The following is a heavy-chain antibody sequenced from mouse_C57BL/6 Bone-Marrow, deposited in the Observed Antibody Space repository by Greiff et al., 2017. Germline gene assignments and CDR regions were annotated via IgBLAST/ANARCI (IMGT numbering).Heavy chain of an antibody. J-gene: IGHJ1*03. CDR3: ARRPLYYGSSQPWYFDV. V-gene: IGHV1-64*01. D-gene: IGHD1-1*01. CDR2: IHPNSGST. CDR1: GYTFTSYW. Sequence: QVQLQQPGAELVKPGASVKLSCKASGYTFTSYWMHWVKQRPGQGLEWIGMIHPNSGSTNYNEKFKSKATLTVDKSSSTAYMQLSSLTSEDSAVYYCARRPLYYGSSQPWYFDVWGTGTTVTVSS.